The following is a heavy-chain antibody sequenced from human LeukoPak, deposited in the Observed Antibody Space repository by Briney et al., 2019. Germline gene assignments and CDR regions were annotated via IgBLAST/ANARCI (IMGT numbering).Heavy chain of an antibody. J-gene: IGHJ4*02. CDR3: ARAEISGYSYGSFDY. Sequence: PSETLSLTCTVSGCSISSCSYYWSWIPQPPGKGLEWIGRIYTSGSTNYNPSLKSRVTISVDTSKNQFSLKLSSVTAADTAVYYCARAEISGYSYGSFDYWGQGTLVTVSS. CDR1: GCSISSCSYY. V-gene: IGHV4-61*02. CDR2: IYTSGST. D-gene: IGHD5-18*01.